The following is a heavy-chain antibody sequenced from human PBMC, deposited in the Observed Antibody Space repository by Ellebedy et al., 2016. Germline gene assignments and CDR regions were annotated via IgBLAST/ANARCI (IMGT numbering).Heavy chain of an antibody. CDR2: VFHDGNT. V-gene: IGHV4-30-4*01. J-gene: IGHJ4*01. Sequence: SETLSLTCSVSGASIGEGHYYWTWIRQSPGKALEWMGYVFHDGNTYYNPSLRGRVTISEDTPKRDFSLRLTSVTAADTAMYYCVSGVAYKAAFDSWGHGSLVSVSS. CDR1: GASIGEGHYY. D-gene: IGHD3-3*01. CDR3: VSGVAYKAAFDS.